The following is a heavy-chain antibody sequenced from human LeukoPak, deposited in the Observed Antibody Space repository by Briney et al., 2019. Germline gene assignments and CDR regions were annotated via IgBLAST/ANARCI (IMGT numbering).Heavy chain of an antibody. CDR3: ARGGSDTSGYYGFDY. CDR1: GFPFSSYE. V-gene: IGHV3-48*03. CDR2: ISSSGSTI. Sequence: PGGSLRLSCAVSGFPFSSYEMNWVRQAPGKGLEWVSLISSSGSTIYYADSVKGRFTISRDNAKNSLYLQMNSLRAEDTAVYFCARGGSDTSGYYGFDYWGQGTLVTVSS. J-gene: IGHJ4*02. D-gene: IGHD3-22*01.